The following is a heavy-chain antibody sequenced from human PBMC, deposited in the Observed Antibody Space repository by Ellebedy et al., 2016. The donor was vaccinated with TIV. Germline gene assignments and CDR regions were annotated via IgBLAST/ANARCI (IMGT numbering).Heavy chain of an antibody. J-gene: IGHJ6*02. CDR2: VTGVSDRI. D-gene: IGHD3-22*01. Sequence: PGGSLRLSCAASGFPFDGYAMSWVRQAPGKGLEWVSVVTGVSDRIYHADSVKGRFTISRDNSKNTLYMQMTSLRAEDTAVYYLARLKTLVSPFYAMDVWGQGTAVTVSS. V-gene: IGHV3-23*01. CDR3: ARLKTLVSPFYAMDV. CDR1: GFPFDGYA.